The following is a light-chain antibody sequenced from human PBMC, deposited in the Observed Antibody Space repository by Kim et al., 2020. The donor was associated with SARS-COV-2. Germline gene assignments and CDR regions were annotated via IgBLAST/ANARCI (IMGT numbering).Light chain of an antibody. J-gene: IGKJ2*01. CDR3: QQYDNLPPVYT. CDR2: DAS. V-gene: IGKV1-33*01. Sequence: DIQMTQSPSSLSASVGDRVTITCQASQDISNYLNWYQQKPGKAPKLLIYDASNLETGFPSRFSGSGSGTDFTFTISSLQPEDIATYSCQQYDNLPPVYTFGQGTKLEIK. CDR1: QDISNY.